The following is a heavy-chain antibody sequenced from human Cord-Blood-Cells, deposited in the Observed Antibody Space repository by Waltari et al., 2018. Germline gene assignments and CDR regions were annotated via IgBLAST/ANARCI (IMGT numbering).Heavy chain of an antibody. D-gene: IGHD2-2*01. CDR3: AKASDIVVVPAAFDY. CDR2: ISWNSGSI. J-gene: IGHJ4*02. CDR1: GFTFDDYA. V-gene: IGHV3-9*01. Sequence: EVQLVESGGGLVQHGRSLRLSCAASGFTFDDYAMHWVRQAPGKGLEWVSGISWNSGSIGYADSVKGRFTISRDNAKNSLYLQMNSLRAEDTALYYCAKASDIVVVPAAFDYWGQGTLVTVSS.